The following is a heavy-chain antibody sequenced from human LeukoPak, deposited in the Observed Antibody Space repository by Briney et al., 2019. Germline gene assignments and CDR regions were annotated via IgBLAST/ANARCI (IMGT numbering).Heavy chain of an antibody. D-gene: IGHD3-22*01. CDR3: ARDVYYYDSSGYYAWFDP. V-gene: IGHV4-61*02. CDR2: IYTSGST. CDR1: GGSISSGSYY. J-gene: IGHJ5*02. Sequence: SETLSLTCTVSGGSISSGSYYWSWIRQPAGTGLEWIGRIYTSGSTNYNPSLKSRVTISVDTSKNQFSLKLSSVTAADTAVYYCARDVYYYDSSGYYAWFDPWGQGTLVTVSS.